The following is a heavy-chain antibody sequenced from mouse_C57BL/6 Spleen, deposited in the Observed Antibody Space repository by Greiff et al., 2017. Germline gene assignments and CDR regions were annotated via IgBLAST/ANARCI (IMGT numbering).Heavy chain of an antibody. V-gene: IGHV1-39*01. CDR1: GYSFSDYN. CDR2: INPNYGTT. Sequence: EVQLQQSGPELVKPGASVKISCKASGYSFSDYNMNWVKQSHGKSLEWIGVINPNYGTTSYNQTFKGKATLTVDHSSSTHYLQLNSLTSDDSAVDCGAISYYGNVYAMDYWGQGTSVTVSS. D-gene: IGHD2-1*01. J-gene: IGHJ4*01. CDR3: AISYYGNVYAMDY.